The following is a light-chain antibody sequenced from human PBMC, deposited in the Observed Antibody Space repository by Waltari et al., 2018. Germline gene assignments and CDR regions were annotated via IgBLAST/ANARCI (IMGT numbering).Light chain of an antibody. V-gene: IGKV3-11*01. J-gene: IGKJ5*01. CDR2: DAS. CDR3: QLRSNWRIT. Sequence: EIVLTQSPATLSLSPVERVTLSCRASQSVNRALAWYQQKPGQAPRLLIYDASNRATGIPARFSGSGSGTDFTLTISSLEAEDFGVYYCQLRSNWRITFGQGTRLEIK. CDR1: QSVNRA.